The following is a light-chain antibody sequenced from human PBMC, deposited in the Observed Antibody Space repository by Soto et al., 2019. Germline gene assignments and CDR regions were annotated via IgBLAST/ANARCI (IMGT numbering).Light chain of an antibody. V-gene: IGLV2-8*01. CDR2: EVT. CDR3: SSYAASNNFYFV. Sequence: QSVLTQPPSASGSPGQSVTISCTGTSSDVGGYNYVSWYQQYPGRAPKLMIYEVTKRTSGVPDRFSGSKSGNTASLTVSGLQAEDEADYYCSSYAASNNFYFVFGGGTQLTV. J-gene: IGLJ3*02. CDR1: SSDVGGYNY.